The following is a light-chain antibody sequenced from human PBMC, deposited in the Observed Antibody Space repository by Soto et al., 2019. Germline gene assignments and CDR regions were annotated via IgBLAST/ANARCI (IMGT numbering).Light chain of an antibody. CDR2: GAS. CDR3: QQYGSSPLT. J-gene: IGKJ4*01. Sequence: EIVMTQSPATLSVSPGEGATLSGRASQSVSSKLAWYQQTPSQAPRLVIYGASSRATGISDRFSGSGSGTDFTLTISRLEPEDFAVYYCQQYGSSPLTVGGGTKGAI. CDR1: QSVSSK. V-gene: IGKV3-20*01.